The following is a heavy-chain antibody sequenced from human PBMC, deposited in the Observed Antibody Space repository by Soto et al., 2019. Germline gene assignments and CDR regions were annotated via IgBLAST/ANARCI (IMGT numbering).Heavy chain of an antibody. J-gene: IGHJ4*02. CDR2: ISAKSGNT. V-gene: IGHV1-18*03. CDR3: TRSGASDWNYVSTSS. CDR1: GYTFTTSG. Sequence: QLVQSGAEVKKPGASVKVSCKASGYTFTTSGFNWVRQAPGQGLEWMGWISAKSGNTNYAQKLQGRVTMTTDTSTSTVYMELKSLTPDDMAIYYCTRSGASDWNYVSTSSWGQGTLVTVSS. D-gene: IGHD1-7*01.